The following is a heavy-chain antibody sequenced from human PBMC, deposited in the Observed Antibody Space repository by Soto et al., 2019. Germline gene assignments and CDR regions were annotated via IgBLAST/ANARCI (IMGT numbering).Heavy chain of an antibody. CDR2: ISSSSSYI. Sequence: PGGSLRLSCAPSGFTFSSYSMNWVRQAPGRGLEWVSSISSSSSYIYYADSVKGRFTISRDNAKNSMYLQMNSLRAEDTAVYYCARIFALARLTMVRRFFDCWGQGTLIIVSS. J-gene: IGHJ4*02. CDR3: ARIFALARLTMVRRFFDC. CDR1: GFTFSSYS. V-gene: IGHV3-21*01. D-gene: IGHD3-10*01.